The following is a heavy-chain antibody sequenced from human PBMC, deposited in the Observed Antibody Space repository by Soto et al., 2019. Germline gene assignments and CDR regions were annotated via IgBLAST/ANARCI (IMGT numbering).Heavy chain of an antibody. J-gene: IGHJ4*02. V-gene: IGHV3-74*01. D-gene: IGHD6-19*01. CDR2: IDTSGSST. CDR1: GFIFTNFW. Sequence: PGGSLRLSCEASGFIFTNFWMHWVRQVPGKGLVWVSRIDTSGSSTSYADSVKGRFTISRDNAKNTVSLQMNSLRAEDTGVSYCAKGSCYFDLWSQGSLFTVSS. CDR3: AKGSCYFDL.